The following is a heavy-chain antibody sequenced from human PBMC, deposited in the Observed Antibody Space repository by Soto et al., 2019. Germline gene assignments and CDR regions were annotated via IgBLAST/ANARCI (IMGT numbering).Heavy chain of an antibody. J-gene: IGHJ4*02. CDR3: ARELSSSWYRSDFDY. CDR2: TYYRSKWYN. CDR1: GDSVSSNIAA. Sequence: SQTLSLTCAISGDSVSSNIAAWNCIRQSPSRGLEWLGRTYYRSKWYNDYAVSVKSRITINPDTSKNQFSLQLNSVTPEDTAVYYCARELSSSWYRSDFDYWGQGTLVTVSS. D-gene: IGHD6-13*01. V-gene: IGHV6-1*01.